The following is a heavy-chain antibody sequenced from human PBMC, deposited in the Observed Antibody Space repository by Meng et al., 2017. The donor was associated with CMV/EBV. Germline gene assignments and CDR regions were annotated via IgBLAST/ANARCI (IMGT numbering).Heavy chain of an antibody. J-gene: IGHJ6*02. CDR3: ARDLIVVVPAAEAWYYYGMDV. V-gene: IGHV3-48*03. CDR2: ISSSGSTI. Sequence: GGSLRLSCAASGFTFSSYEMNWVRQAPGKGLEWFSYISSSGSTIYYADSVKGRFTISRDNAKNSLYLQMNSLRAEDTAVYYCARDLIVVVPAAEAWYYYGMDVWGQGTTVTVSS. CDR1: GFTFSSYE. D-gene: IGHD2-2*01.